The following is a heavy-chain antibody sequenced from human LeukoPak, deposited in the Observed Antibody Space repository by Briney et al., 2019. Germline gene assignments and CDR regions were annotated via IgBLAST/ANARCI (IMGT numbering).Heavy chain of an antibody. CDR2: ISSSGSTI. CDR3: ALTRDSGGWYPGPTDLDY. V-gene: IGHV3-11*04. D-gene: IGHD6-19*01. Sequence: GTLSLTCAVYGGSFSGYYWSWIRQPPGKGLEWVSYISSSGSTIYYADSVKGRFAISRDNAKNSLYLQMNSLRAEDTAVYYCALTRDSGGWYPGPTDLDYWGQGTLVTVSS. CDR1: GGSFSGYY. J-gene: IGHJ4*02.